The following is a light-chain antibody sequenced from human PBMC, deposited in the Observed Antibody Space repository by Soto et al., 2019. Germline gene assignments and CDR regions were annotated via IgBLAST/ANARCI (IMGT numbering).Light chain of an antibody. CDR3: QQYGSPPLT. Sequence: EIVLTQSPGTLSLSPGERATLSCRASQSVSSTYLAWYQQKFGQAPRLLIHAASSRATGIPDRFSGSGSGTGFTLTISRLEPEDFAVYYCQQYGSPPLTFGGGTKVDIK. V-gene: IGKV3-20*01. J-gene: IGKJ4*01. CDR1: QSVSSTY. CDR2: AAS.